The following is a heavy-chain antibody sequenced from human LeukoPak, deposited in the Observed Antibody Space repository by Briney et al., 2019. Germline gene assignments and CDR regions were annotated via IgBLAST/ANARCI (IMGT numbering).Heavy chain of an antibody. J-gene: IGHJ4*02. Sequence: GASVKVSCKASGYTFTSYDINWVRQATGQGLEWMGWMNPNSGNTGYAQKFQGRVTITRNTSISTAYMELSSLRSEDTAVYYCARDLEQQLVLFYWGQGTLVTVSS. D-gene: IGHD6-13*01. CDR2: MNPNSGNT. CDR1: GYTFTSYD. V-gene: IGHV1-8*03. CDR3: ARDLEQQLVLFY.